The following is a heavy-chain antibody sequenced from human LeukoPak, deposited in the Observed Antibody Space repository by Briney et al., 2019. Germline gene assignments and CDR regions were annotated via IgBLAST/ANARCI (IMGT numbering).Heavy chain of an antibody. CDR2: INSDGSST. Sequence: PGGSLRLSCAASGFTFSSYWMHWVRQAPGKGLVWVSRINSDGSSTNYADSVKGRFTISRDNAKNTLYLQMNSLRAEDTAVYYCARERGYQLLTYYYYGMDVWGQGTTVTVSS. D-gene: IGHD2-2*01. CDR1: GFTFSSYW. V-gene: IGHV3-74*01. J-gene: IGHJ6*02. CDR3: ARERGYQLLTYYYYGMDV.